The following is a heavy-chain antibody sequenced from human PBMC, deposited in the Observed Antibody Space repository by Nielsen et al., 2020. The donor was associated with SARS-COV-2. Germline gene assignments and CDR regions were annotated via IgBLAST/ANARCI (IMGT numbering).Heavy chain of an antibody. J-gene: IGHJ6*02. CDR1: GFTVNRNY. CDR3: ARDLGQLGVDV. V-gene: IGHV3-53*04. D-gene: IGHD6-13*01. Sequence: GGSLRLSCAASGFTVNRNYMSWIRQAPGKGLEWVSVIYSGGSTYYADSVKGRFTISRHNSKNTLYLQMNSLRAEDTAVYYCARDLGQLGVDVWGQGTTVTVSS. CDR2: IYSGGST.